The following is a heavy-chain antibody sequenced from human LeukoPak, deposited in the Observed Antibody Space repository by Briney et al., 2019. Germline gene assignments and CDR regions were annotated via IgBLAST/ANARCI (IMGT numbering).Heavy chain of an antibody. V-gene: IGHV4-31*03. Sequence: SETLSLTCTVSGGSISNGGYYWSWIRQHPGKGLEWIGYIYYSGSTYYNPSLKSRVTISVDTSKNQFSLKLSSVTAADTAVYYCARGLRGSRSFDYWGQGTLVTVSS. CDR1: GGSISNGGYY. D-gene: IGHD3-10*01. CDR2: IYYSGST. CDR3: ARGLRGSRSFDY. J-gene: IGHJ4*02.